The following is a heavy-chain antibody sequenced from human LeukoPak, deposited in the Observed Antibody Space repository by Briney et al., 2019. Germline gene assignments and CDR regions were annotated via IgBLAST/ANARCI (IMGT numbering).Heavy chain of an antibody. D-gene: IGHD3-9*01. J-gene: IGHJ4*02. CDR2: INHSGST. CDR1: GGSFSGSY. Sequence: SETLSLTCVVYGGSFSGSYWSWIRQPPGKGLEWIGEINHSGSTNYNPSLKSRVTIPVDTSKNQFSLNLSSVTAADTAVYYCARLLNYDILTGYNIAHYWGQGTLVTVSS. CDR3: ARLLNYDILTGYNIAHY. V-gene: IGHV4-34*01.